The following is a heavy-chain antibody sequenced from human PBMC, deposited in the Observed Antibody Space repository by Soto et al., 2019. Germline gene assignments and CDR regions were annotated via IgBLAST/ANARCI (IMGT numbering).Heavy chain of an antibody. CDR1: GGSIPNYY. D-gene: IGHD2-21*01. Sequence: SETLSLTCTVSGGSIPNYYCSWFRQPPGKGLEWIGYIRYDGYSVYNLSLKRRVTMSMDTSKTQFSLKLSSVTAADTAVYYCAASCVGCGGFNYYGMDVWGQGTTVTVSS. V-gene: IGHV4-59*12. J-gene: IGHJ6*02. CDR2: IRYDGYS. CDR3: AASCVGCGGFNYYGMDV.